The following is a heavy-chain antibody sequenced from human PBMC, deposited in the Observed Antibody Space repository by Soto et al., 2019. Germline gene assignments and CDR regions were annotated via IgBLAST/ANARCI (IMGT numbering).Heavy chain of an antibody. V-gene: IGHV4-31*03. J-gene: IGHJ4*02. CDR1: GGSISSGGYY. Sequence: QVQLQESGPGLVKPSQTLSLTCTVSGGSISSGGYYWSWIRQHPGKGLEWIGYIYYSGSTYYNPSLKSRVTISVDTSKSQFSLKLSSVTAADTAVYYCARYDILTGYYYFDYWGQGTLVTVSS. D-gene: IGHD3-9*01. CDR2: IYYSGST. CDR3: ARYDILTGYYYFDY.